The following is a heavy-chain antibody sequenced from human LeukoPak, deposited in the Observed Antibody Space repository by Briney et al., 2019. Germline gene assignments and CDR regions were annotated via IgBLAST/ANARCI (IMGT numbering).Heavy chain of an antibody. CDR2: MNPNSGNT. CDR1: GYTFTSYD. V-gene: IGHV1-8*01. J-gene: IGHJ6*03. D-gene: IGHD3-10*01. CDR3: ARVFFSGSNGYSSYYYYMDV. Sequence: GASVKVSCKASGYTFTSYDINWVRQATGQGLEWMGWMNPNSGNTGYAQKFQGRVTMTRNTSISTAYMELSSLRSEDTAVYYCARVFFSGSNGYSSYYYYMDVWGKGTTVTISS.